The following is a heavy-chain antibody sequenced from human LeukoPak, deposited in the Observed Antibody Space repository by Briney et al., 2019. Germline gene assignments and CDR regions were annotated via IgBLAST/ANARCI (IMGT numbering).Heavy chain of an antibody. V-gene: IGHV1-8*01. CDR1: GYTFTSYD. CDR3: ARRRLWMFSGAGRGYYYMDV. D-gene: IGHD2-21*01. CDR2: MNPNSGNT. Sequence: ASVKVSCKASGYTFTSYDINWVRQATGQGLEWMGWMNPNSGNTGYAQKFQGRVTMTRNTSISTAYMELSSLRAEDTAVYYCARRRLWMFSGAGRGYYYMDVWGKGTTVTVSS. J-gene: IGHJ6*03.